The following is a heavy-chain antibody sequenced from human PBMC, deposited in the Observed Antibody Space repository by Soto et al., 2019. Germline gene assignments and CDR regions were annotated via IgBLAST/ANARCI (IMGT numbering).Heavy chain of an antibody. J-gene: IGHJ4*02. CDR2: IKSDGSDT. V-gene: IGHV3-74*01. D-gene: IGHD4-17*01. CDR3: VRVAYGDLGG. Sequence: VQLVESGGGLVQPGGSLRLSCAASGFTFSSYWMHWVRQAPGKGLVWVSRIKSDGSDTSYADSVKGRFTISRDNAKNTLYLQMSSLRAEDTAVYYCVRVAYGDLGGWGQGTRVTVSS. CDR1: GFTFSSYW.